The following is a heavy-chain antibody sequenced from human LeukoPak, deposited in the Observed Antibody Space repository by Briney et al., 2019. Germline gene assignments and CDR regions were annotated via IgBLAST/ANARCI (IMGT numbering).Heavy chain of an antibody. CDR3: AKVGGMADYYYYYGMDI. Sequence: PGGSLRLSCAASGFTFSSYAMSWVRQAPGKGLEWVSAISGSGGSTYYADSVKGRFTISRDNSKNTLYLQMNSLRAEDTAVYYCAKVGGMADYYYYYGMDIWAQGPKVPVSS. CDR1: GFTFSSYA. V-gene: IGHV3-23*01. D-gene: IGHD1-14*01. J-gene: IGHJ6*02. CDR2: ISGSGGST.